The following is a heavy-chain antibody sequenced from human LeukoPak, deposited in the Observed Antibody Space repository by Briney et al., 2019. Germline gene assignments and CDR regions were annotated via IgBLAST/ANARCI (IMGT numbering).Heavy chain of an antibody. CDR3: AIAYCGGDCYTDYYYGMDV. Sequence: ASVKVSCTASGGTFSSYAISWVRQAPGQGLEWMGGIIPIFGTANYAQKFQGRVTITADESTSTAYMELSSLRSEDTAVYYCAIAYCGGDCYTDYYYGMDVWGQGTTVTVSS. CDR2: IIPIFGTA. D-gene: IGHD2-21*02. J-gene: IGHJ6*02. CDR1: GGTFSSYA. V-gene: IGHV1-69*13.